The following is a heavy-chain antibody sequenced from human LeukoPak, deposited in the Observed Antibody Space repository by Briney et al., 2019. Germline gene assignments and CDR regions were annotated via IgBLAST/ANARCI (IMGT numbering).Heavy chain of an antibody. CDR3: ARQNDFRLDY. CDR2: IYPGDSDT. CDR1: GYTFSSYW. D-gene: IGHD3-3*01. V-gene: IGHV5-51*01. J-gene: IGHJ4*02. Sequence: RESLKISCKGSGYTFSSYWIGWVRQMPGKGLEWMGIIYPGDSDTRYSPSLQGQVTISVDTSIGTAYLQWSSLKASDTAIYYCARQNDFRLDYWGQGTLVTVSS.